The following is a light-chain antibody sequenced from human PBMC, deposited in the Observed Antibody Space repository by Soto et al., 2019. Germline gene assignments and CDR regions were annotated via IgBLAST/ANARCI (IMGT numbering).Light chain of an antibody. V-gene: IGKV3D-20*01. CDR1: QSVSSSR. CDR2: DGS. Sequence: DIVLTQSPATLSLSPGERATLSCGASQSVSSSRLAWYQQKPALAPRLLIYDGSSRATGIPDRFSGSGSGTDFTLTISRLEPEDFAVYYCQQYGSSWTFGQGTKVDIK. J-gene: IGKJ1*01. CDR3: QQYGSSWT.